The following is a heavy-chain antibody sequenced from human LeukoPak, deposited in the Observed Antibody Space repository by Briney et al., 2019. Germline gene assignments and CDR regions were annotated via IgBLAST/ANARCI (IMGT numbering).Heavy chain of an antibody. V-gene: IGHV4-39*07. D-gene: IGHD1-26*01. Sequence: SETLSLTCTVSGGSISSSSYYWGWIRQPPGKGLEWIGSIYYSGSTYYNPSLKSRVTTSVDTSKNQFSLKLSSVTAADTAVYYCARVSLVGAAIDYWGQGTLVTVSS. CDR3: ARVSLVGAAIDY. J-gene: IGHJ4*02. CDR2: IYYSGST. CDR1: GGSISSSSYY.